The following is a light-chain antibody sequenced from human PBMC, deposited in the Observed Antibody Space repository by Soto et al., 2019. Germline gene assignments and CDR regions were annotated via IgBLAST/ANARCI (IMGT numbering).Light chain of an antibody. Sequence: QSALTQPASVSGSPGESITISCTGTSSDVGAYDYVSWYQQHPDKAPKLIIYEVSHRPSGVSNRFSGSKSVNTATLTISGLQAEDEADYYCSSHTSSSTRVFGTGTKVTVL. CDR3: SSHTSSSTRV. V-gene: IGLV2-14*03. CDR1: SSDVGAYDY. J-gene: IGLJ1*01. CDR2: EVS.